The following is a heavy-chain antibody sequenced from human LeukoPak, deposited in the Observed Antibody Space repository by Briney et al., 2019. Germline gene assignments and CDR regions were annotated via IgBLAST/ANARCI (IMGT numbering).Heavy chain of an antibody. J-gene: IGHJ2*01. D-gene: IGHD1-26*01. CDR1: GFTFSSHG. Sequence: GGSLTLSCAASGFTFSSHGLSWVRQTPGKGLEWVSSISTSGDGTVYADSVKGRVTISRDNSKNTLYLQMKSLRAEDTAVYSCAKNLLGSGALSWYFGLWGRGTLVTVSS. CDR2: ISTSGDGT. V-gene: IGHV3-23*01. CDR3: AKNLLGSGALSWYFGL.